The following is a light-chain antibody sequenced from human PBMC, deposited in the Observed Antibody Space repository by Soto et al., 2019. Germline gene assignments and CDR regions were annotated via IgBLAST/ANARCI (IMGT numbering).Light chain of an antibody. Sequence: EIVMTQSPATLSVSPGDRATLSCRASQSVSSDLAWYQQKPGQAHMLLIYGASTRATGIPARFSGSGSGTEFTLTISSLQSEDFAVYYCQQYNNWPRTFGQGTKLEIK. CDR2: GAS. V-gene: IGKV3-15*01. CDR1: QSVSSD. J-gene: IGKJ2*01. CDR3: QQYNNWPRT.